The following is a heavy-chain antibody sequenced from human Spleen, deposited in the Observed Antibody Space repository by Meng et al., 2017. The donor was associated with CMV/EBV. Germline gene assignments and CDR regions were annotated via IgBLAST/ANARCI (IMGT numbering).Heavy chain of an antibody. CDR1: GGSFSGYY. J-gene: IGHJ5*02. CDR3: ARGGIAARPGGNWFDP. V-gene: IGHV4-34*01. Sequence: QVKLQHGGAGLLNPSETLSLTFAVYGGSFSGYYWSWIRQPPGKGLEWIGEINHSGSTNYNPSLKSRVTISVDTSKNQFSLKLSSVTAADTAVYYCARGGIAARPGGNWFDPWGQGTLDTVSS. CDR2: INHSGST. D-gene: IGHD6-6*01.